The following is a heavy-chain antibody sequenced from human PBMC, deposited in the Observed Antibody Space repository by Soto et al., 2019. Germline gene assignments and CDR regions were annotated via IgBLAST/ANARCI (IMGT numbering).Heavy chain of an antibody. D-gene: IGHD3-10*01. CDR1: GGSFTAYY. CDR2: IHHSGST. Sequence: SETLSLTCAVSGGSFTAYYWSWIRQSPDMRLERIGEIHHSGSTTYNPSVESRVTISVDTSKRQFSLKLTSVTAADTGVYYCVRGRRGDPWGQGTLVTVSS. V-gene: IGHV4-34*01. J-gene: IGHJ5*02. CDR3: VRGRRGDP.